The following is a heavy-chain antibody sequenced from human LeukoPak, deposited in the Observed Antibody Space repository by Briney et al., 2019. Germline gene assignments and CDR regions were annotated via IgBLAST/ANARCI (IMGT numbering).Heavy chain of an antibody. V-gene: IGHV1-18*01. CDR1: GYAFSGNG. CDR3: ARDDGSSSFDY. Sequence: ASVKVSCKASGYAFSGNGITWVRQAPGQGLEWMGWISGYNGNTNSAQKLQGRVTMTTDTSTSTAYMELWSLRSDDTAVYYCARDDGSSSFDYWGQGTLVTVSS. CDR2: ISGYNGNT. J-gene: IGHJ4*02. D-gene: IGHD1-26*01.